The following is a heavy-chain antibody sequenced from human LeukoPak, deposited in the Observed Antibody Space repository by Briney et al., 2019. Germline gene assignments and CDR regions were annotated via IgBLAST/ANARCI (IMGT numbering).Heavy chain of an antibody. D-gene: IGHD3-9*01. CDR3: WLTDNWFDP. Sequence: GGSLRLSCAASGFTFSSYAMSWVRQAPGKGLEWVSAISGSGGSTYYADSVKGRFTISRDNSKNTLYLQLNSLRAEDTAVNFDWLTDNWFDPWGQGTLVTVST. CDR2: ISGSGGST. CDR1: GFTFSSYA. V-gene: IGHV3-23*01. J-gene: IGHJ5*02.